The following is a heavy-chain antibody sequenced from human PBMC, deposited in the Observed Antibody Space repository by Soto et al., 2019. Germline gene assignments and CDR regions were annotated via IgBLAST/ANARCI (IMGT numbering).Heavy chain of an antibody. D-gene: IGHD3-10*01. CDR3: ARGGELAGWMPFDS. J-gene: IGHJ4*02. Sequence: QVHLVQSGAEVKKPGSSVKVSCRASGGTFNTYGFNWVRQAPGQGLEWMGGIIPLFGTTTYAQNFQGRVTITADQSTTRAYMEMSGLTSEDTAVYFCARGGELAGWMPFDSWCQGTLVTVSS. CDR1: GGTFNTYG. CDR2: IIPLFGTT. V-gene: IGHV1-69*01.